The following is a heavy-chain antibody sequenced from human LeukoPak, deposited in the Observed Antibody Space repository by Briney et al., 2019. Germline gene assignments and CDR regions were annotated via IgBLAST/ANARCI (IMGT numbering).Heavy chain of an antibody. CDR2: ISSSSSYI. D-gene: IGHD3-16*01. V-gene: IGHV3-21*01. CDR3: ARVWYYDSSNWFDP. Sequence: PGGSLRLSCAASGFTFSSYSMNWVRQAPGKGLEWVSSISSSSSYIYYADSVKGRFTISRDNARNVLYLQMNNLRAEDTAVYYCARVWYYDSSNWFDPWGQGTLVTVSS. J-gene: IGHJ5*02. CDR1: GFTFSSYS.